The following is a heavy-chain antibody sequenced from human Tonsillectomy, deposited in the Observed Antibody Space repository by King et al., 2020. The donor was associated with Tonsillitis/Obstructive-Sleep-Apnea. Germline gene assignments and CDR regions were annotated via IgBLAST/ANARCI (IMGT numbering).Heavy chain of an antibody. Sequence: TLKESGPALVKPTQTLTLTCTFSGFSLSTIGMCVIWIRHPPGKALEWLARMDWDDDKYYSTSQKPRLPISTDTSKDQVVLTMTNMDPVDTATYYCAREYSISSLHYWGQGTLVTVSS. CDR3: AREYSISSLHY. CDR1: GFSLSTIGMC. V-gene: IGHV2-70*11. CDR2: MDWDDDK. D-gene: IGHD6-6*01. J-gene: IGHJ4*02.